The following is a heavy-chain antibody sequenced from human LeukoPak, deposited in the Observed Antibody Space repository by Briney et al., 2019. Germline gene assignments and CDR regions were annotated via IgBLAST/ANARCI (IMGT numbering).Heavy chain of an antibody. CDR1: GGSISSYY. Sequence: SETLSLTCTVSGGSISSYYWSWIRQPPGKGLEWIGYIYYSGSTNYNPSLKSRVTISVDTSKDQFSLQLNSVTPEDTAVYYCARGEDGYIDYWGQGTLVTVSS. V-gene: IGHV4-59*12. CDR3: ARGEDGYIDY. J-gene: IGHJ4*02. CDR2: IYYSGST.